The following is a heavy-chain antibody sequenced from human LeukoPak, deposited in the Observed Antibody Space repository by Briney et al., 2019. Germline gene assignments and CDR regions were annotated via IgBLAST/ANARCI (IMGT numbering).Heavy chain of an antibody. CDR3: AVVYGSGSYYPLYYYYYGMDV. CDR1: GYTFTSYD. Sequence: ASVKVSCKASGYTFTSYDINWVRQATGQGLEWMGWMNPNSGNTGYAQKFQGRVTMTRNTSMSTAYMELSSLRSEDTAVYYCAVVYGSGSYYPLYYYYYGMDVWGQGTTVTVSS. V-gene: IGHV1-8*01. D-gene: IGHD3-10*01. CDR2: MNPNSGNT. J-gene: IGHJ6*02.